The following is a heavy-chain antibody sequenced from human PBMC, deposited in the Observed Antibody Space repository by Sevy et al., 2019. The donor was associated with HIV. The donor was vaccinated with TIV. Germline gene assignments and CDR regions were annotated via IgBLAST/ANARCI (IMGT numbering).Heavy chain of an antibody. Sequence: GGSLRLSCAASGFTFSDYRMHWVRQTPGKGLEWVAVISYDGRNNKYNADSVKGRFTISRDNSKNMLYLQMNSLRGDDTAVYYCAKNTAAVGTGGFDYWGQGALVTVSS. CDR1: GFTFSDYR. J-gene: IGHJ4*02. CDR2: ISYDGRNNK. D-gene: IGHD6-13*01. CDR3: AKNTAAVGTGGFDY. V-gene: IGHV3-30*18.